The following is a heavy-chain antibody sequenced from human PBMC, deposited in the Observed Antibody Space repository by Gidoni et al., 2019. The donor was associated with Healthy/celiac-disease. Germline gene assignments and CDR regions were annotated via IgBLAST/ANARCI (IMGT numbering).Heavy chain of an antibody. CDR2: ISSSSSTI. CDR1: GFTFSSYR. CDR3: ARFPYDYVWGSYRSNWYFDL. D-gene: IGHD3-16*02. V-gene: IGHV3-48*01. J-gene: IGHJ2*01. Sequence: EVQLVESGGGLVQPGGSLRLSCAASGFTFSSYRMNWVRQAPGKGLEWVSYISSSSSTIYYADSVKGRFTISRDNAKNSLYLQMNSLRAEDTAVYYCARFPYDYVWGSYRSNWYFDLWGRGTLVTVSS.